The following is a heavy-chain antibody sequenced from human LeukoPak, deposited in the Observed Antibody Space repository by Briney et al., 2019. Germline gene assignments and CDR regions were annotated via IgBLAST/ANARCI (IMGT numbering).Heavy chain of an antibody. CDR2: ITGSGDMT. CDR1: GFTFGSYA. Sequence: GGSLRLSCAASGFTFGSYAMSWVRQAPGKGLELVSGITGSGDMTFYADSVKGRFTVSRDNSKDTLYLQMNSLRAEDTAVYFCAKDYLGQLVLFDIWGQGTMVTVSS. J-gene: IGHJ3*02. V-gene: IGHV3-23*01. D-gene: IGHD6-13*01. CDR3: AKDYLGQLVLFDI.